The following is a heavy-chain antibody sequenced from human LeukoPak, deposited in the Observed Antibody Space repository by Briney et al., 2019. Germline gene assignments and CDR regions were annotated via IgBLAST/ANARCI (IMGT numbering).Heavy chain of an antibody. Sequence: SVKVSCKASGGNFSSHAISWVRQAPGQGLEWMGGIIPMFGAGNHAQKFKGRVTITADESTSTAYMELTSLRSEDTALYYCAAAGVNSHGEKKHFFDLRGRCTPVTVSS. CDR1: GGNFSSHA. D-gene: IGHD6-25*01. CDR3: AAAGVNSHGEKKHFFDL. CDR2: IIPMFGAG. V-gene: IGHV1-69*13. J-gene: IGHJ2*01.